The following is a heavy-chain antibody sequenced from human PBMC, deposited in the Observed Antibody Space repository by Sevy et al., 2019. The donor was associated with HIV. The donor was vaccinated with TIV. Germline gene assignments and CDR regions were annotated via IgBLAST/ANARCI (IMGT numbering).Heavy chain of an antibody. Sequence: ASVKDSCKVSGYTLTKLDMHWVRQAPGKGLEWMGGFDPEDGDTFYAQKFQGRVTMTEDTSTDTAYMELSSLRSEDTAVYYCTTVEYYHNIIGSSSGDYWGQGTLVTVSS. CDR1: GYTLTKLD. J-gene: IGHJ4*02. CDR2: FDPEDGDT. D-gene: IGHD3-22*01. V-gene: IGHV1-24*01. CDR3: TTVEYYHNIIGSSSGDY.